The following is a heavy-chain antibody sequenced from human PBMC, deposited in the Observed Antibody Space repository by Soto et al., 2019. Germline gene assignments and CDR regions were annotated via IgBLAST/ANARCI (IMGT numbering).Heavy chain of an antibody. CDR2: ISWNSGKI. Sequence: EVRLVESGGGLVQPGRSLRLSCAASGFIFDDYAMHWVRQAPGKGLEWVSGISWNSGKIVYVDSVKGRFTISRDNAKNSLHLQMNSLRVEDTAWYYCAKEGGTWGQGTLVTVSS. CDR3: AKEGGT. D-gene: IGHD3-16*01. CDR1: GFIFDDYA. V-gene: IGHV3-9*01. J-gene: IGHJ5*02.